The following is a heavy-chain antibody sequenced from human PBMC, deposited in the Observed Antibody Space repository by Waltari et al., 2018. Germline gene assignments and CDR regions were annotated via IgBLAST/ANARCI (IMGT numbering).Heavy chain of an antibody. Sequence: QVQLQESGPGLVRPSETLSLTCGVAAYSINSGYYWGWIRQSPGKGLEWIGSIYYSGPTKYKRSLRGRVPLSMDTSGTTFSLKLPSMTGAEPGFYFCARDSHYYEESYGGGLDSFGIWGQGTLVTVSS. D-gene: IGHD3-22*01. V-gene: IGHV4-38-2*02. J-gene: IGHJ3*02. CDR3: ARDSHYYEESYGGGLDSFGI. CDR1: AYSINSGYY. CDR2: IYYSGPT.